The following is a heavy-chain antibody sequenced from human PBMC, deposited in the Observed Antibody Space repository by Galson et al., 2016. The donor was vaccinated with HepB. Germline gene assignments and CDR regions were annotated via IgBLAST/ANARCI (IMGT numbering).Heavy chain of an antibody. Sequence: LRLSCAASGFTFSSYSMTWVRRAPGKGLEWVSYISSASSTIYYADSVKGRFTISRDNAKNSLYLQMNSLRDEDTAVYYCAREKTATIDYWGQGTLVTVSS. CDR3: AREKTATIDY. CDR2: ISSASSTI. V-gene: IGHV3-48*02. CDR1: GFTFSSYS. J-gene: IGHJ4*02. D-gene: IGHD5-18*01.